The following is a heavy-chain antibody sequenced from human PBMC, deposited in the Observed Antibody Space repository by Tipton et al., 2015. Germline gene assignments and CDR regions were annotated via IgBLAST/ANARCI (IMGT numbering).Heavy chain of an antibody. CDR3: AIDSPGRYPFDY. CDR2: IKQDGSEK. J-gene: IGHJ4*02. Sequence: GSLRLSCVASGFTFDDYGMHWVRQAPGKGLEWVANIKQDGSEKNYVDSVKGRFTISRDNAKNSLYLQMNSLRAEDTAVYYCAIDSPGRYPFDYWGQGTLVTVSS. D-gene: IGHD3-10*01. CDR1: GFTFDDYG. V-gene: IGHV3-7*03.